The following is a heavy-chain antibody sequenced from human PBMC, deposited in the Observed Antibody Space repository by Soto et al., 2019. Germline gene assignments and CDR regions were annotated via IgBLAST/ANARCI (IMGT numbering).Heavy chain of an antibody. J-gene: IGHJ6*02. CDR3: AVVYNYVTPTPRYV. V-gene: IGHV1-18*01. CDR1: GYIFVNSG. Sequence: QVQLVQSGDEVRKPGSSVKVSCKASGYIFVNSGIAWVRQAPGQGLEWLGWISPYSGNTHSASQVKGRLPMPTDTSTSTAYMDLVSLPSNEPAVDDCAVVYNYVTPTPRYVCGQGTTGTLSS. CDR2: ISPYSGNT. D-gene: IGHD3-16*01.